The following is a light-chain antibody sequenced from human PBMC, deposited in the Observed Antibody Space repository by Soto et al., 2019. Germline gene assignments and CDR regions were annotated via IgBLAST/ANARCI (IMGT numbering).Light chain of an antibody. Sequence: DIQMTQSPSTLSASVVDRVTITCRASQSISSWLAWYQQKPGKAPKLLIYKASSLESGVTSRFSGSGSGTEFTLTISSLQTEDLATYYCQQSYSTPITFGTGTRLEIK. CDR1: QSISSW. V-gene: IGKV1-5*03. J-gene: IGKJ5*01. CDR3: QQSYSTPIT. CDR2: KAS.